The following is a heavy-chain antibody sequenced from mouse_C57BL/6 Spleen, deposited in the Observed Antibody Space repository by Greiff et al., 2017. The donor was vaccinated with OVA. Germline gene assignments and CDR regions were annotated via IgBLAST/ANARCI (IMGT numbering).Heavy chain of an antibody. CDR1: GFTFSSYA. J-gene: IGHJ4*01. D-gene: IGHD2-4*01. V-gene: IGHV5-4*01. CDR2: ISDGGSYT. CDR3: AREGDYEGAMDY. Sequence: EVQLQESGGGLVKPGGSLKLSCAASGFTFSSYAMSWVRQTPEKRLEWVATISDGGSYTYYPDNVQGRFTLSRDNAKNKLYLQISHRKSEDTAMYYCAREGDYEGAMDYGGQGTSVTVSS.